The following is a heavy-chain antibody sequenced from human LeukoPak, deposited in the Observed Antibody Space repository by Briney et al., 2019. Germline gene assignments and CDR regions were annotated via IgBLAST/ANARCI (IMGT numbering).Heavy chain of an antibody. CDR2: ISSDGSTI. CDR1: GFSVSDNY. Sequence: GGSLRLSCAVSGFSVSDNYVSWIRQAPGKGLEWVSYISSDGSTIYYADSVKGRFTISRDYAKNSLYLQMNTLRAEDTAMYYCARGVVPAAWGQGTLVTVSS. J-gene: IGHJ5*02. CDR3: ARGVVPAA. D-gene: IGHD2-2*01. V-gene: IGHV3-11*04.